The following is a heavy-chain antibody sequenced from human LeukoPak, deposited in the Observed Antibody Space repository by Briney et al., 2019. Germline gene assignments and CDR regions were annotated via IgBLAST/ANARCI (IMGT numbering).Heavy chain of an antibody. CDR2: ISYNGSNK. V-gene: IGHV3-30*18. CDR3: AKDSQQYCSGSFPDY. J-gene: IGHJ4*02. CDR1: GFTFSSYG. Sequence: PGGSLRLSCAASGFTFSSYGMHWVRQAPGKGLEWVAVISYNGSNKYYADSVKGRFTISRDNSKNTLYLQMNSLRAEDTAVYYCAKDSQQYCSGSFPDYWGQGTLVTVSS. D-gene: IGHD3-10*01.